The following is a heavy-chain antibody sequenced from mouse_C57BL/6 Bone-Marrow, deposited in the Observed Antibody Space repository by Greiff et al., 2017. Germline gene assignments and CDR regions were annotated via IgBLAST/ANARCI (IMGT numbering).Heavy chain of an antibody. V-gene: IGHV1-82*01. Sequence: VQLKESGPELVKPGASVKISCKASGYAFSSSWMNWVKQRPGKGLEWIGRIYPGDGDTNYNGKFKGKATLTADKSSSTAYMQLSSLTSEDSAVYFCARGYYDDDGGAWFAYWGQGTLVTVSA. CDR3: ARGYYDDDGGAWFAY. CDR2: IYPGDGDT. CDR1: GYAFSSSW. D-gene: IGHD2-4*01. J-gene: IGHJ3*01.